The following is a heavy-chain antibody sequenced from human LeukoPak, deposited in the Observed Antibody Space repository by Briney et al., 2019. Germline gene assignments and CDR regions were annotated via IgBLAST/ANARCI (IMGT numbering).Heavy chain of an antibody. V-gene: IGHV3-30*18. Sequence: PGGSLRLSCAASGITFGSYWMTWVRQAPGKGLEWVAVISYDGSNKYYADSVKGRFTISRDNSKNTLYLQMNSLRAEDTAVYYCAKSMVATMMTFDYWGQGTLVTVSS. CDR3: AKSMVATMMTFDY. CDR1: GITFGSYW. CDR2: ISYDGSNK. D-gene: IGHD5-12*01. J-gene: IGHJ4*02.